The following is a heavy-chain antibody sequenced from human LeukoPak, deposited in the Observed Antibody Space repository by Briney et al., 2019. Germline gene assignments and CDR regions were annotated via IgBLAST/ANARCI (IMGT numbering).Heavy chain of an antibody. D-gene: IGHD2-2*01. CDR3: ARKYCSSTSCYRLVRSDAFDI. J-gene: IGHJ3*02. CDR1: GGSFSGYY. Sequence: SETLSLTCAVYGGSFSGYYWSWIRQPPGKGLEWIGEINHSGSTNYNPSLKSRVTISVDTSKNQFSLKLGSVTAADTAVYYCARKYCSSTSCYRLVRSDAFDIWGQGTMVTVSS. CDR2: INHSGST. V-gene: IGHV4-34*01.